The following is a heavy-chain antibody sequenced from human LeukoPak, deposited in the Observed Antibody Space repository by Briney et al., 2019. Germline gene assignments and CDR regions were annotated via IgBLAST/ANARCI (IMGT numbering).Heavy chain of an antibody. CDR2: INHSGST. CDR1: GGSFSGYY. CDR3: ARRYFAWYGTSRPLFPFDY. J-gene: IGHJ4*02. V-gene: IGHV4-34*01. D-gene: IGHD3-9*01. Sequence: SETLSLTCAVYGGSFSGYYWSWIRQPPGKGLEWIGEINHSGSTNYNPSLKSRVTISVDTSKNQFSLKLSSVTAADTAVYYCARRYFAWYGTSRPLFPFDYWGQGTLVTVSS.